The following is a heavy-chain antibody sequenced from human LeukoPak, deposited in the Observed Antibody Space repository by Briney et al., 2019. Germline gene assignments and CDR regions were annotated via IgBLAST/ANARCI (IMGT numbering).Heavy chain of an antibody. CDR3: ARADAHYYYYMDV. V-gene: IGHV4-61*02. Sequence: PSETLSLTCTVSGGSISSGSYYWSWIRQPAGKGLEWIGRIYTSGSTNYNPSLKSRVTISVDTSKNQFSLKLSSVTAADTAVYYCARADAHYYYYMDVWGKGTTVTVSS. J-gene: IGHJ6*03. CDR1: GGSISSGSYY. CDR2: IYTSGST.